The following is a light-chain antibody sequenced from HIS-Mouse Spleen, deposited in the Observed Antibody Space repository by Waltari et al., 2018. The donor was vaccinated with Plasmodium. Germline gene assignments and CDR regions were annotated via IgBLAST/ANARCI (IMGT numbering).Light chain of an antibody. CDR2: GAS. CDR1: QSVSSN. Sequence: EIVMTPSPDTLSLSPGERATLSCRASQSVSSNLAWYQQKPGQAPRLLIYGASTRATGIPARFSGSGSGTEFTLTISSMQSEDFAVYYCQQYNNWPPLTFGGGTKVEIK. CDR3: QQYNNWPPLT. V-gene: IGKV3-15*01. J-gene: IGKJ4*01.